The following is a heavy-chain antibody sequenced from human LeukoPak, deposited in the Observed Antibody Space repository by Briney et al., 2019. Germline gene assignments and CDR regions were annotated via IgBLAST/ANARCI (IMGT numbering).Heavy chain of an antibody. CDR1: GGSISSGSYY. D-gene: IGHD3-10*01. Sequence: PSETLSLTCTVSGGSISSGSYYWSWIRQPPGKGLEGIGRIYTSGSTNYNPSLKSRVTISVDTSENQFSLKLSSVTAADTAVYYCARDKRSVYGSGFYFDYWGQGTLVTVSS. J-gene: IGHJ4*02. CDR3: ARDKRSVYGSGFYFDY. CDR2: IYTSGST. V-gene: IGHV4-61*02.